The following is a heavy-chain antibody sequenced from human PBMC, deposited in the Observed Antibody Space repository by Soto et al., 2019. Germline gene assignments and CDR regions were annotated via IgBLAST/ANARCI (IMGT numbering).Heavy chain of an antibody. V-gene: IGHV4-4*07. J-gene: IGHJ4*02. CDR2: IFIGGTT. CDR3: AGDLKHLGHFDY. CDR1: GVSIRSLY. Sequence: LSLTCTVSGVSIRSLYWSWIRQPAGTGLEWIGRIFIGGTTNYNPSLKSRVTMSPNTSNNHFSLKLTSVPAADTAVYYCAGDLKHLGHFDYWGRGTLVTVSS. D-gene: IGHD1-26*01.